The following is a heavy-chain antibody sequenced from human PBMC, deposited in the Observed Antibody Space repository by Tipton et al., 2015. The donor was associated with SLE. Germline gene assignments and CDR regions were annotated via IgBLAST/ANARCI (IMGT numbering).Heavy chain of an antibody. V-gene: IGHV3-30*02. J-gene: IGHJ4*02. Sequence: SLRLSCAASGFTYSGYAMHWVRQAPGKGLEWVAFIRADGSNKDYADSVKGRFTISRDNSKNTLYLQMNRLRVEDTAGYYCAGGTGAYFDHWGQGTLVTVSS. D-gene: IGHD3-16*01. CDR3: AGGTGAYFDH. CDR1: GFTYSGYA. CDR2: IRADGSNK.